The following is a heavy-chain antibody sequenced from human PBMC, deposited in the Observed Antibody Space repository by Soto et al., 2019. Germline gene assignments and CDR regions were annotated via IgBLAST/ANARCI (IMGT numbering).Heavy chain of an antibody. D-gene: IGHD4-17*01. CDR3: ARWRVYGDYDRDYYFDY. Sequence: GASVKVSCKASGGTFSSYAISWVRQAPGQGLEWMGGIIPIFGTANYAQKFQGRVTITADESTSTAYMELSSLRSEDTAVYYCARWRVYGDYDRDYYFDYWGQGTLVTVSS. CDR1: GGTFSSYA. V-gene: IGHV1-69*13. J-gene: IGHJ4*02. CDR2: IIPIFGTA.